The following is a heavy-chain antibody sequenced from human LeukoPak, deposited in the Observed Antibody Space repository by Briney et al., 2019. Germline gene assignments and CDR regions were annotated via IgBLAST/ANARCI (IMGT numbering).Heavy chain of an antibody. D-gene: IGHD1-26*01. CDR2: ISGSGGNT. V-gene: IGHV3-23*01. Sequence: SGGSLRLSCAASGFTFSSYAMSWVRQAPGKGLEWVSAISGSGGNTYYADSVKGRFTISRDNSKNTLYLQMNSLRAEDTAVYYCATGTLSGSYSFDYWGQGTLVTVSS. CDR1: GFTFSSYA. CDR3: ATGTLSGSYSFDY. J-gene: IGHJ4*02.